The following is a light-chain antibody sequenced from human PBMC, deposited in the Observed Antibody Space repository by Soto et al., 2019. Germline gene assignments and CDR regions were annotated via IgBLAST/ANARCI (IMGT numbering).Light chain of an antibody. V-gene: IGKV3-11*01. CDR2: DAS. CDR1: QSVSSY. Sequence: EIVLTQSPATLSLSPGERATLSCRASQSVSSYLGWYQQKPGQAPRLLIYDASTRATGIPARFSASGSGTDFTLTISSLEPEYSAVYYCQQRGNSITFGPGTRLEIK. CDR3: QQRGNSIT. J-gene: IGKJ5*01.